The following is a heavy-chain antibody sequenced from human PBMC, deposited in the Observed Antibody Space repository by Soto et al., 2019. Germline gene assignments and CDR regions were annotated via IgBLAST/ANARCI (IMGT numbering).Heavy chain of an antibody. Sequence: ESGGGVVQPGRSLRLSCAASGFTFSSYAMHWVRQAPGKGLEWVAVISYDGSNKYYADSVKGRFTISRDNSKNTLYLQMNSLRAEDTAVYYCARGANSGYDHLSGVYGMDVWGQGTTVTVSS. CDR1: GFTFSSYA. CDR3: ARGANSGYDHLSGVYGMDV. CDR2: ISYDGSNK. J-gene: IGHJ6*02. D-gene: IGHD5-12*01. V-gene: IGHV3-30-3*01.